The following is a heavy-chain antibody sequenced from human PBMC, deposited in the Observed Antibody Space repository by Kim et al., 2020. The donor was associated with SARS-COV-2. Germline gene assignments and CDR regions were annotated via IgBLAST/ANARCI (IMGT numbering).Heavy chain of an antibody. J-gene: IGHJ5*02. CDR2: INTNTGNP. Sequence: ASVKVSCKSSGYTFTSYAMNWVRQAPGQGLEWMGWINTNTGNPTYAQGFTGRFVFSLDTSVSTAYLQISSLKAEDTAVYYCAREKYSYGLNWFGPWGQGTLVTVSS. CDR3: AREKYSYGLNWFGP. V-gene: IGHV7-4-1*02. D-gene: IGHD5-18*01. CDR1: GYTFTSYA.